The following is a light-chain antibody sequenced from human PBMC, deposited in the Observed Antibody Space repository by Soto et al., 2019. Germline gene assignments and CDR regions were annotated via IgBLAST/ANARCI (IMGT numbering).Light chain of an antibody. J-gene: IGKJ4*01. V-gene: IGKV3-20*01. CDR3: QQYGSSPLT. CDR2: DAS. Sequence: DIVLPQSPATLSLSPGERATLSCRASQSVSRKLAWCQQIPGQAPRLLIYDASNRATGIPARFSGSGSGTDFTLTISRLEPEDFAVYYCQQYGSSPLTFGGGTKVDIK. CDR1: QSVSRK.